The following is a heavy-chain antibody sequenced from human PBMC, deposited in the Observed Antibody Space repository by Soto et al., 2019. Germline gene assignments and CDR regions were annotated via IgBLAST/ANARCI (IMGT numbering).Heavy chain of an antibody. Sequence: GGSLRLSCDVSGYPFSDHWMSWVRQAPGKGQEWDGRIKSKKDGGTTEYAAPVKGRITISRDDAKNTLYLQMDSLKTEDTAVYYCTLETYCGGGSCPEYWGQGTQVTVSS. V-gene: IGHV3-15*01. J-gene: IGHJ4*02. CDR1: GYPFSDHW. D-gene: IGHD2-15*01. CDR3: TLETYCGGGSCPEY. CDR2: IKSKKDGGTT.